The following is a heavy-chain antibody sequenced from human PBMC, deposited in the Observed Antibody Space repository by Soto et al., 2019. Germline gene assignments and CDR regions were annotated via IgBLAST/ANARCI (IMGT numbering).Heavy chain of an antibody. CDR1: GFTCSSYA. CDR3: AKTRYYDSSGYYYYFDY. V-gene: IGHV3-23*01. J-gene: IGHJ4*02. D-gene: IGHD3-22*01. CDR2: ISGSGGST. Sequence: GGSLRLSCAASGFTCSSYAMSWVRQAPGKGLEWVSAISGSGGSTYYADSVKGRFTISRDNSKNTLYLQMNSLRAEDTAVYYCAKTRYYDSSGYYYYFDYWGQGTLVTVSS.